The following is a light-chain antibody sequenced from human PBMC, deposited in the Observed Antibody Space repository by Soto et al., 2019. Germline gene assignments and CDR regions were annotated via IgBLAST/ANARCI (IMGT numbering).Light chain of an antibody. CDR2: NTD. CDR3: VLYMGGGIWV. Sequence: QAVVTQEPSFSESPGRTVTLTCGFSSGSVSTSYYASWYQQTPGQAPRTLIYNTDTRSSGVPDRFSGSILGNKAALTITGAQADDESEYYCVLYMGGGIWVFGGGTKLTVL. J-gene: IGLJ3*02. V-gene: IGLV8-61*01. CDR1: SGSVSTSYY.